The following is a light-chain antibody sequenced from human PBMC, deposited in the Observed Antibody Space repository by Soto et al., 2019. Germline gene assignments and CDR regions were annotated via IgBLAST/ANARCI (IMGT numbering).Light chain of an antibody. CDR2: GVS. V-gene: IGKV1-39*01. CDR1: QSVSNY. Sequence: DIQMTQSPSSLSASLGDRVTITCRASQSVSNYLNWYQQKPGKAPNLLTYGVSTLQSGASSRFSGSGSGTVFTLTISSLHPEDFAIYYCQQTFGTPRTFGGGTKVELK. CDR3: QQTFGTPRT. J-gene: IGKJ4*01.